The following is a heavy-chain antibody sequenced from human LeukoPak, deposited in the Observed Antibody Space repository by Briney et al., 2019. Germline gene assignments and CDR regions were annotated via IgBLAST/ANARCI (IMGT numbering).Heavy chain of an antibody. V-gene: IGHV3-23*01. CDR3: AKTSGGNY. Sequence: PGWSLRLSCAASGFTFSTYAMSWVRQAPGRGLEWVSGISTSGGSTYYADSVEGRFTISRDNSKNTLYLQMNSLRVEDTAVYYCAKTSGGNYWGQGTLVTVSS. D-gene: IGHD2-15*01. J-gene: IGHJ4*02. CDR2: ISTSGGST. CDR1: GFTFSTYA.